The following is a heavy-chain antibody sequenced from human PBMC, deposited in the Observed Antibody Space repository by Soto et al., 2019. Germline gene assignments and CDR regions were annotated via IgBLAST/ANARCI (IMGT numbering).Heavy chain of an antibody. CDR3: ARDTGIQLWQTFDY. Sequence: SETLSLTCTVSGGSISSGGYYWSWIRQHPGKGLEWIGYIYYSGSTYYNPSLKSRVTISVDTSKNQFSLKLSSVTAADTAVYYCARDTGIQLWQTFDYWGQGTLVTVSS. CDR2: IYYSGST. CDR1: GGSISSGGYY. D-gene: IGHD5-18*01. V-gene: IGHV4-31*03. J-gene: IGHJ4*02.